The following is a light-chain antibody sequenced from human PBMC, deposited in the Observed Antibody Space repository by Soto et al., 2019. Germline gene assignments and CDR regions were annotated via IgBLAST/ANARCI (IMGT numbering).Light chain of an antibody. J-gene: IGKJ1*01. CDR3: QQYNNWPRT. Sequence: IVMTQSPATLSVSPGERATLSCRVSQSVSSNLAWYQQKPGQAPRLLIYGASTRATGIPARFSGSGSGTEFTLTISSLQSEDFAVYYCQQYNNWPRTFGQGTKVEIK. CDR2: GAS. V-gene: IGKV3-15*01. CDR1: QSVSSN.